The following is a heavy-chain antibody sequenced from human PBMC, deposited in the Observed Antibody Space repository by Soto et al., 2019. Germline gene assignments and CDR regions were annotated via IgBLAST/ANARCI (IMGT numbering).Heavy chain of an antibody. V-gene: IGHV4-31*03. J-gene: IGHJ6*02. Sequence: CTVSGGSISSGGYYWSWIRQHPGKGLEWIGYIYYSGSTYYNPSLKSRVTISVDTSKNQFSLKLSSVTAADTAVYYCAREVVVVPAAIYDGMDVWGQGTTVTVSS. D-gene: IGHD2-2*01. CDR1: GGSISSGGYY. CDR2: IYYSGST. CDR3: AREVVVVPAAIYDGMDV.